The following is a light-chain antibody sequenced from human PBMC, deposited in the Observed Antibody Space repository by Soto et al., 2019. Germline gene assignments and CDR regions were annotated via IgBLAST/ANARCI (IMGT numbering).Light chain of an antibody. V-gene: IGKV1-5*03. J-gene: IGKJ1*01. CDR1: QSINSW. Sequence: DIQMTQSPSTLSASVGDRVTITCRASQSINSWLAWYQQKPGKAPKLLIYKASSLESGVPSRFSGSESGTEFTLTISGLQPDDFATYYCQQYNNYFPWTFGQGTKVEIK. CDR2: KAS. CDR3: QQYNNYFPWT.